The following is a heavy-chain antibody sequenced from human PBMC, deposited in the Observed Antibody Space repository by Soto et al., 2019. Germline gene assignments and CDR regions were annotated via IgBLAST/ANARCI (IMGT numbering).Heavy chain of an antibody. CDR2: INSDGSST. V-gene: IGHV3-74*01. Sequence: EVQLVESGGGLVQPGGSLRLSCAASGFTFSSYWMHWVRQAPGNGLVWVSRINSDGSSTSYADSVKGRFTISRDNAKKTLYLQMNSLRAEDTAVDDCARDPVGPNYGDYGWFDPWGQATLVTVPP. CDR1: GFTFSSYW. CDR3: ARDPVGPNYGDYGWFDP. J-gene: IGHJ5*02. D-gene: IGHD4-17*01.